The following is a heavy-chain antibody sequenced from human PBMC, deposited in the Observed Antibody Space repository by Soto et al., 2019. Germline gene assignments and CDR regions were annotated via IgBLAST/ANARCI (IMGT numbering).Heavy chain of an antibody. J-gene: IGHJ1*01. CDR2: ISSSSSYI. V-gene: IGHV3-21*01. CDR3: ARRLPQSGNFQH. Sequence: EVQLVESGGGLVKPGGSLRLSCAASGFTFSSYSMNWFRQAPGKGLEWVSSISSSSSYIYYADSVKGRFTISRDNAKNSLDLQMNRLRAEDTAVYYCARRLPQSGNFQHWGQGTLVTVSS. D-gene: IGHD3-10*01. CDR1: GFTFSSYS.